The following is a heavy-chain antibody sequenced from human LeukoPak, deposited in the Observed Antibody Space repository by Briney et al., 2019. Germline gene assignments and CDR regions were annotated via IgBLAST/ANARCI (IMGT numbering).Heavy chain of an antibody. Sequence: SETLSLTCTGSGGSISSYYWSWIRQPPGKGLEWIAYIYYSGTTKYNASPKSRVTMSVDTSKNQFSLKLSSVTAADTAVYYCARMVRGVIDAFEIWGQGTMVTVSS. CDR2: IYYSGTT. J-gene: IGHJ3*02. V-gene: IGHV4-59*01. D-gene: IGHD3-10*01. CDR1: GGSISSYY. CDR3: ARMVRGVIDAFEI.